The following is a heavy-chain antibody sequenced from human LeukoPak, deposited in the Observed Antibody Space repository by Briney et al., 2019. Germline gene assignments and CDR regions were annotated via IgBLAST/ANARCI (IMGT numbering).Heavy chain of an antibody. V-gene: IGHV1-69*05. CDR2: IIPIFGTA. CDR1: GGTFSSYA. CDR3: ARVGSYCSSTSCMNNI. D-gene: IGHD2-2*01. Sequence: ASVKVSCKASGGTFSSYAISWVRQAPGQGLERMGGIIPIFGTANYAQKFQGRVTITTDETTSTAYMELSSLRSEDTAVYYCARVGSYCSSTSCMNNIWGQGTMVTVSS. J-gene: IGHJ3*02.